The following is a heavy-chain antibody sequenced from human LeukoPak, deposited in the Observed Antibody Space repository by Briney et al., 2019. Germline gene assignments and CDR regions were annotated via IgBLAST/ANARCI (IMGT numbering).Heavy chain of an antibody. J-gene: IGHJ5*02. D-gene: IGHD6-13*01. CDR3: AKSPRSAADNWFDP. CDR2: ISAGGGRT. CDR1: GFTLSTYA. V-gene: IGHV3-23*01. Sequence: GGSLRLSCADSGFTLSTYAMNWVRQAPGKGLDWVSGISAGGGRTYYAASVKGRFTISRDNSKNTLYLQMNSLTVEDTAVYYCAKSPRSAADNWFDPWGQGTLVTVSS.